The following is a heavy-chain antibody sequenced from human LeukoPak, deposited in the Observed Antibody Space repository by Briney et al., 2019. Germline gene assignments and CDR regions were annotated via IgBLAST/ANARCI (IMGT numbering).Heavy chain of an antibody. D-gene: IGHD6-13*01. CDR2: ISSSSSTI. Sequence: GGSLRLSCAASGFTFSSYSMNWVRQAPGKGLEWVSYISSSSSTIYYADSVKGRFTISRDNAKNSLYLQMNSLRDEDTAVYYCARAAPYSSSFKYFQHWGQGTLATVSP. J-gene: IGHJ1*01. CDR1: GFTFSSYS. V-gene: IGHV3-48*02. CDR3: ARAAPYSSSFKYFQH.